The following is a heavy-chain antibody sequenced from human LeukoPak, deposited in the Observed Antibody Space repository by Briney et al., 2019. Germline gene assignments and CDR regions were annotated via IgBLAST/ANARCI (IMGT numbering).Heavy chain of an antibody. J-gene: IGHJ4*02. CDR2: ISLTGLT. D-gene: IGHD2-8*01. V-gene: IGHV4-4*02. CDR1: GGSISNTNW. CDR3: SRENGAFSPFGY. Sequence: SETLSLTCGVSGGSISNTNWWSWVRQPPGQGLEWVGEISLTGLTHYNPSLESRVTVSLDKSKNQLSLNLTSVTAADTAVYYCSRENGAFSPFGYWGQGTLVTVLS.